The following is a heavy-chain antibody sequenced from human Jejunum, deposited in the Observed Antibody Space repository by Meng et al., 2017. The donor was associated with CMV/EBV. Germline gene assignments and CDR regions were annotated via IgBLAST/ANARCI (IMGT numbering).Heavy chain of an antibody. J-gene: IGHJ4*02. CDR3: AHFVGGYYPSRPDY. CDR1: GLSPSTSGEG. CDR2: IYRGDDK. V-gene: IGHV2-5*02. D-gene: IGHD1-26*01. Sequence: ITLKESGPTLVKPTQNLTLTCSFSGLSPSTSGEGVGWIRQPPGKALEWLALIYRGDDKRYSPSLNSRLTIAKDTSKNEVVLTLTNMGPIDTGTYYCAHFVGGYYPSRPDYWGQGTLVTVSS.